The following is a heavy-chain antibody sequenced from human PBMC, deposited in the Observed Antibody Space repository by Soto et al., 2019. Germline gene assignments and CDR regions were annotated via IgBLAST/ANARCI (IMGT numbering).Heavy chain of an antibody. Sequence: EVQLLESGGGLVQPGGSLRLSCAASGFTFSTYTMTWVRQAPGKWLEWVSAISGSGVSTHYADSVKGRFTISRDNSKNTLYLQMNSLRAEDTAVYYCGKGQASIAVDWFDPWGQGTLVTVSS. V-gene: IGHV3-23*01. J-gene: IGHJ5*02. CDR1: GFTFSTYT. CDR3: GKGQASIAVDWFDP. D-gene: IGHD6-19*01. CDR2: ISGSGVST.